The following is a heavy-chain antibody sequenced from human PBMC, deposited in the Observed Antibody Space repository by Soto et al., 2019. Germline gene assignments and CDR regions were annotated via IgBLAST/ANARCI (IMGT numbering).Heavy chain of an antibody. CDR2: ISGSGGST. J-gene: IGHJ4*02. V-gene: IGHV3-23*01. Sequence: EVQLLESGGGLVQPGGSLRLSCAASGFTFSSYAMSWVRQAPGKGLEWVSAISGSGGSTYYADSVKGRFTISRDNSKNTRYLQMNSMRADDTAVYYCAKDGYGDYFRVEYYFDCWGQVTLVTVAS. D-gene: IGHD4-17*01. CDR1: GFTFSSYA. CDR3: AKDGYGDYFRVEYYFDC.